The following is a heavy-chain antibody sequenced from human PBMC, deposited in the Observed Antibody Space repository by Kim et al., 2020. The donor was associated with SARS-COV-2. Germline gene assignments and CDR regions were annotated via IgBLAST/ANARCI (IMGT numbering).Heavy chain of an antibody. CDR1: GGSISSDNYF. CDR2: IYYNGAA. J-gene: IGHJ3*02. V-gene: IGHV4-31*03. CDR3: AREVNVVADSDAFDI. D-gene: IGHD2-2*01. Sequence: SETLSLTCTVSGGSISSDNYFWSWIRQRPGKGLEWIGYIYYNGAAYYNPSLESRVAISVDTSKNQFSLKLNSVTAADTAVYCCAREVNVVADSDAFDIWG.